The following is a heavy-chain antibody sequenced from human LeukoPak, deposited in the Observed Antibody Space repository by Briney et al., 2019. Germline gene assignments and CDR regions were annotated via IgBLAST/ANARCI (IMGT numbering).Heavy chain of an antibody. CDR3: ARDSSGYYYYYGMDV. V-gene: IGHV1-69*04. CDR1: GGTFSSYA. Sequence: SVKVSCKASGGTFSSYAISWVRQAPGQGLEWMGRIIPILGTANYAQKFQGRVTITADKSTSTAYMELSSLRSEDTAVYYCARDSSGYYYYYGMDVWGQGTTVTVSS. D-gene: IGHD3-22*01. CDR2: IIPILGTA. J-gene: IGHJ6*02.